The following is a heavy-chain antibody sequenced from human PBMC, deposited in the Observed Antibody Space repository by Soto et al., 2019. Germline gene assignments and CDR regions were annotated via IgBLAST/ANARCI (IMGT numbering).Heavy chain of an antibody. Sequence: LSLTCSVSGDSISSGAYYWSWIRQPPGKGLEWIGYIYYSGSTYYNPSLRGRVTILVDTSKNHFSLKLSSVTAADTAVYYCARANVNVVPAARRCLFDPWGQGTLVTVSS. CDR1: GDSISSGAYY. CDR2: IYYSGST. V-gene: IGHV4-30-4*01. J-gene: IGHJ5*02. D-gene: IGHD2-2*01. CDR3: ARANVNVVPAARRCLFDP.